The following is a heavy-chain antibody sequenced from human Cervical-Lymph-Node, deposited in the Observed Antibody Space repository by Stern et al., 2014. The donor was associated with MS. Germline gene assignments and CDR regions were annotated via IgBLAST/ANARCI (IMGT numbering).Heavy chain of an antibody. CDR3: ATARVGFAYFDY. V-gene: IGHV4-61*02. D-gene: IGHD3-10*01. CDR2: VFTSGSP. J-gene: IGHJ4*02. Sequence: QVQLQESGPGLVKPSQTLSLTCTVSGGSISSGSYYWSWIRQPAGKGLEWIGRVFTSGSPNYNPSLKSRVTISVDTSKNQVSLKLNSVTAADTAVYYCATARVGFAYFDYWGQGALVSVSS. CDR1: GGSISSGSYY.